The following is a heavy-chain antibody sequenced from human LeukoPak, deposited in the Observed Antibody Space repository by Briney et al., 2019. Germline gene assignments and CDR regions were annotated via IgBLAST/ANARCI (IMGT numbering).Heavy chain of an antibody. CDR3: ARVTRVYGSGRLPPGVSNWFDP. V-gene: IGHV4-39*07. CDR1: GGSISSSSYY. J-gene: IGHJ5*02. Sequence: SETLSLTCTVSGGSISSSSYYWGWIRQPPGKGLEWIGSIYYSGSTNYNPSLKSRVTISVDTSKNQFSLKLSSVTAADTAVYYCARVTRVYGSGRLPPGVSNWFDPWGQGTLVTVSS. CDR2: IYYSGST. D-gene: IGHD3-10*01.